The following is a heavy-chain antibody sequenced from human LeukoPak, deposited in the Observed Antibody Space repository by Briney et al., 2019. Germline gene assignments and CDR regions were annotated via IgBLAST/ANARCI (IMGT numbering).Heavy chain of an antibody. Sequence: GGSLRLSCAASGFSFSDSSMHWVRQAPGKGLEYVSAINRNGGSTYYATSVKGRFTISRDNSKNTLYLQMSSLRAEDTAVYHCARNLVHLWNVFDFWGLGTMVTVSS. J-gene: IGHJ3*01. CDR2: INRNGGST. CDR3: ARNLVHLWNVFDF. CDR1: GFSFSDSS. V-gene: IGHV3-64*01. D-gene: IGHD5-18*01.